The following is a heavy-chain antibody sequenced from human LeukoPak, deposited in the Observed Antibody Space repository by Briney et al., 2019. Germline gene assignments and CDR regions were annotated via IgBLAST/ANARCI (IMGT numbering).Heavy chain of an antibody. CDR2: IYYSGST. Sequence: SETLSLTCTVSGGSISSSSYYWGWIRQPPGKVLEWIGSIYYSGSTYYNPSLKSRVTISVDTSKNQFSLKLSSVTAADTAVYYCAAYSSGWHRGYVDYWGQGTLVTVSS. V-gene: IGHV4-39*01. CDR1: GGSISSSSYY. D-gene: IGHD6-19*01. CDR3: AAYSSGWHRGYVDY. J-gene: IGHJ4*02.